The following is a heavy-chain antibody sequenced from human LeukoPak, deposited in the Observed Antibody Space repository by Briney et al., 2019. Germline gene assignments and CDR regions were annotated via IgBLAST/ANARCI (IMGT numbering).Heavy chain of an antibody. D-gene: IGHD5-24*01. CDR3: ARVRNGYNYGGFDY. J-gene: IGHJ4*02. CDR2: IYYSGST. CDR1: GGSISSYY. Sequence: NPSETLSLTCTVSGGSISSYYWSWIRQPPGKGLEWIGYIYYSGSTTYNPSLRSRVTISVDASKNQFFLILSSVTAADTAVYYCARVRNGYNYGGFDYWGQGTLVTVSS. V-gene: IGHV4-59*01.